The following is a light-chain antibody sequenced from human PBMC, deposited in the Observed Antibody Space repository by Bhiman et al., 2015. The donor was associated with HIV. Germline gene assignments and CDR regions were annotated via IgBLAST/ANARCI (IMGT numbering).Light chain of an antibody. CDR3: YSFAGSGDWV. J-gene: IGLJ3*02. CDR1: SSNIGNYNY. V-gene: IGLV2-23*02. Sequence: QSALTQPASVSGSPGQSITISCTGTSSNIGNYNYVSWYQHHPGKVPKLMIFDVSKRPSGVSDRFSGSKSGNTASLTISGLQAEDEGDYYCYSFAGSGDWVFGGGTKLTVL. CDR2: DVS.